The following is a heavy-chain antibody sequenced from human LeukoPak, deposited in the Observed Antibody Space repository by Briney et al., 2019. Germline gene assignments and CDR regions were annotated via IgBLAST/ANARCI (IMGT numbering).Heavy chain of an antibody. D-gene: IGHD5-12*01. CDR1: GFTFSSYA. Sequence: PGGSLRLSCAASGFTFSSYAMSWVRQAPGKGLGWVSAISGSGDTTYYADSVKGRFTISRDNSKNTLYLQMNSLRAEDTAVYYCARDGGYSGPGDYWGQGTLVTVSS. CDR3: ARDGGYSGPGDY. CDR2: ISGSGDTT. V-gene: IGHV3-23*01. J-gene: IGHJ4*02.